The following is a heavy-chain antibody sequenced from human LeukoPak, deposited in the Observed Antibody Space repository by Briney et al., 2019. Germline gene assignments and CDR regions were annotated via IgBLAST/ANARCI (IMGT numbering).Heavy chain of an antibody. CDR3: ARVGDGFFSDY. D-gene: IGHD3-10*01. J-gene: IGHJ4*02. CDR1: GGTFSSYA. Sequence: GASVKLSCKASGGTFSSYAIIWVRQAPGQGLEWMRRIIPILGIANYAQKFQGRVTITADKSTSTAYMELSSLRSEDTAVYYCARVGDGFFSDYWGEGTLVTVSS. CDR2: IIPILGIA. V-gene: IGHV1-69*04.